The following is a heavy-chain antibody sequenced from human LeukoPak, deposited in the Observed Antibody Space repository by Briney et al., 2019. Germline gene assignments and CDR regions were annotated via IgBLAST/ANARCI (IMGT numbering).Heavy chain of an antibody. CDR2: FDPEDGET. CDR1: GYTLTELS. J-gene: IGHJ5*02. D-gene: IGHD1-20*01. Sequence: GASVKVSCKVSGYTLTELSMHWVRQAPGKGLEWMGGFDPEDGETIYAQKFQGRVTMTEDTSTDTAYMELSSLRFEDTAVYYCATRPGITGSFDPWGQGTLVTVSS. CDR3: ATRPGITGSFDP. V-gene: IGHV1-24*01.